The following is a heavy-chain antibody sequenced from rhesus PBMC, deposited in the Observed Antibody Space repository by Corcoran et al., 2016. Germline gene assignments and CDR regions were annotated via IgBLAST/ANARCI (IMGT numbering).Heavy chain of an antibody. CDR3: ARDWGGYSYSYLDY. Sequence: QVQLQESGPGLVKPSETLSLTCAVSGYSISGYYWSWIRQAPGKDLEWIGYITYSGSTSYNPFLKSRVTISIDTSKNQFSLKLSSVTAADTAVYYCARDWGGYSYSYLDYWGQGVLVTVSS. V-gene: IGHV4-122*02. CDR2: ITYSGST. D-gene: IGHD5-12*01. J-gene: IGHJ4*01. CDR1: GYSISGYY.